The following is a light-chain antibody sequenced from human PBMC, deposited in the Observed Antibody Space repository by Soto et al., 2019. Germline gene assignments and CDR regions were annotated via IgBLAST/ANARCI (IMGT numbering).Light chain of an antibody. CDR2: EVS. Sequence: QSVLTQPPSASGSPGQSVTISCTGTSSDVGGYNYVSWYQQQPGKAPKLMIYEVSKRPSGVPDRFSGSKSGNTASLTVSGLQAEDEADYYCSSYAGSNILYVFGTGTKLTVL. J-gene: IGLJ1*01. V-gene: IGLV2-8*01. CDR3: SSYAGSNILYV. CDR1: SSDVGGYNY.